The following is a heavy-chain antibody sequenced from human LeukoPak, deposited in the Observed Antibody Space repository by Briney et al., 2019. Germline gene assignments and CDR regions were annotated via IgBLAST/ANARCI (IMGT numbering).Heavy chain of an antibody. Sequence: SETLSLTCTVSGGSISSGSYYWSWIRQPAGKGLEWIGRIYTSGSTNYNPSLKSRATISVDTSKNQFSLKLSSVTAADTAVYYCARVGVGYSSSCLDYWGQGTLVTVSS. D-gene: IGHD6-13*01. J-gene: IGHJ4*02. CDR1: GGSISSGSYY. V-gene: IGHV4-61*02. CDR2: IYTSGST. CDR3: ARVGVGYSSSCLDY.